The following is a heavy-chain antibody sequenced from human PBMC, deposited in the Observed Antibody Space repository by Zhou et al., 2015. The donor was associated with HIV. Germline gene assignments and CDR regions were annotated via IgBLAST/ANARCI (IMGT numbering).Heavy chain of an antibody. Sequence: QVQLVQSGAEVKKPGSSVKVSCKASGGTFSSYAISWVRQAPGQGLEWMGGIIPIFGTANYAQKFQGRVTITADESTSTAYMELSSLRSEDTAVYYCATGYCSGGSCYGLAEYFQHWGQGTLVTVSS. J-gene: IGHJ1*01. CDR2: IIPIFGTA. V-gene: IGHV1-69*01. D-gene: IGHD2-15*01. CDR3: ATGYCSGGSCYGLAEYFQH. CDR1: GGTFSSYA.